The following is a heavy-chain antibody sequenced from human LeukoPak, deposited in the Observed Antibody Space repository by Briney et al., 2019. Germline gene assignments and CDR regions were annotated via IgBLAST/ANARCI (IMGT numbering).Heavy chain of an antibody. Sequence: GGSLRLSCAASGFTFSNYWMGWVRQAPGKRLEWVANMNIDGSEIYYADSVKSRFSISRDNARNSVYLQMASLRVEDTAVYYCARDQYDTWSRRGNFDSWGQGTLVIVSS. CDR1: GFTFSNYW. D-gene: IGHD3-3*01. J-gene: IGHJ4*02. CDR3: ARDQYDTWSRRGNFDS. V-gene: IGHV3-7*01. CDR2: MNIDGSEI.